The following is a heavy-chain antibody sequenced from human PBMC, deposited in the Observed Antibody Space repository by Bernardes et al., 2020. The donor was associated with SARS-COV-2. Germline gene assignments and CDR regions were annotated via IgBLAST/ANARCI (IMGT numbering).Heavy chain of an antibody. V-gene: IGHV3-48*02. CDR1: GFTISHYY. Sequence: GGYLSLSSAASGFTISHYYMTWVRPAPGKGLEWVSSISSTGTTIKYADSVRGRFTISRDNAKNSLYLQMNSLRDEDTAVYYCARDSTTWYYWGQGTLVTVSS. CDR3: ARDSTTWYY. CDR2: ISSTGTTI. D-gene: IGHD6-13*01. J-gene: IGHJ4*02.